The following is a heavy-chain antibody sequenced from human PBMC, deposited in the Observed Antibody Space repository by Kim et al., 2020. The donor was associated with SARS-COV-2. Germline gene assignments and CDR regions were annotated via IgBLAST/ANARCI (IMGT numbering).Heavy chain of an antibody. CDR3: ARRGYSGYENPPDY. CDR2: VNPSDGIT. J-gene: IGHJ4*02. CDR1: GYTFTSSY. Sequence: ASVKVSCKASGYTFTSSYIHWVRQAPGQGLDWMGIVNPSDGITTYAQKFRGRVTMTRDTSTRTVFMEVSSLRSEDTAVYYCARRGYSGYENPPDYWGQGTLVTVSS. V-gene: IGHV1-46*01. D-gene: IGHD5-12*01.